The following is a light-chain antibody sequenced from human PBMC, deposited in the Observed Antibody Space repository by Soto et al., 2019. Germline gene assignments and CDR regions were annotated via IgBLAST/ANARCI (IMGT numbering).Light chain of an antibody. CDR3: QQSYSTTIT. J-gene: IGKJ5*01. Sequence: DIQMTQSPSSLSASVGDRVTITCRASQSISSYLNWYHQKPGKAPKLLIYAASSLQSGVPSRFSGSGSGTDFTLTISSLQPEDFATYYCQQSYSTTITVGQGTRLENK. CDR2: AAS. V-gene: IGKV1-39*01. CDR1: QSISSY.